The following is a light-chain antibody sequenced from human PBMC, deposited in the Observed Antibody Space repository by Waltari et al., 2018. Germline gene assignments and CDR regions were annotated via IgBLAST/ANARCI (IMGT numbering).Light chain of an antibody. CDR1: NLRSYY. Sequence: SSELTQDPAVSVALGQTVTITCQGDNLRSYYASWYPQKPGQAPVFVIYGKDNRPSGIPDRFSGSFSGNTASLTITGAQAEDEADYYCNSRDSSGNLVVFGGGTKLTVL. J-gene: IGLJ2*01. V-gene: IGLV3-19*01. CDR2: GKD. CDR3: NSRDSSGNLVV.